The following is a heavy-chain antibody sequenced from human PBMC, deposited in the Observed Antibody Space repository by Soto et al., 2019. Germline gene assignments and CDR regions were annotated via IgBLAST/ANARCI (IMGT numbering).Heavy chain of an antibody. D-gene: IGHD2-8*01. Sequence: GGSLRLSCAASGFTFSSYAMSWVRQAPGKGLEWVSAISGSGGSTYYADSVKGRFTISRDNSKNTLYLQMNSLRAEDTAVYYCAKDIVLMVYAIPGGDWFDPWGQGTLGTVSS. CDR1: GFTFSSYA. CDR3: AKDIVLMVYAIPGGDWFDP. CDR2: ISGSGGST. V-gene: IGHV3-23*01. J-gene: IGHJ5*02.